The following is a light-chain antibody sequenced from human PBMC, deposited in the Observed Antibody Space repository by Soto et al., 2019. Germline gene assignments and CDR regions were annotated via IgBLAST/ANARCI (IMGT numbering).Light chain of an antibody. Sequence: EIVMTQSPATLSVSPGERATLSCRASQSVSSNLAGYQRKPGQAPRLLIYGSFSRATGIPDRFSGSGSGTDFTLTISRLEPEDSAVYYCQQYGTLITFGQGTRLEIK. CDR3: QQYGTLIT. V-gene: IGKV3-20*01. CDR1: QSVSSN. CDR2: GSF. J-gene: IGKJ5*01.